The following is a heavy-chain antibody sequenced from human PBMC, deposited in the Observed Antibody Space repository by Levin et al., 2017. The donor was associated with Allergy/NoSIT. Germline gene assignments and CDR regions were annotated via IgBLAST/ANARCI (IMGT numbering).Heavy chain of an antibody. J-gene: IGHJ3*02. CDR3: AKDEQLVPRGANFDI. V-gene: IGHV3-9*01. CDR2: ISWNSGSI. Sequence: GGSLRLSCAASGFTFDDYAMHWVRQAPGKGLEWVSGISWNSGSIGYADSVKGRFTISRDNAKNSLYLQMNSLRAEDTALYYCAKDEQLVPRGANFDIWGQGTMVTVSS. CDR1: GFTFDDYA. D-gene: IGHD6-13*01.